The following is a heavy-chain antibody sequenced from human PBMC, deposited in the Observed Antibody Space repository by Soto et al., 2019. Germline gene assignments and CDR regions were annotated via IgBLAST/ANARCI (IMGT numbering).Heavy chain of an antibody. V-gene: IGHV3-23*01. CDR1: RFTFSGYS. Sequence: EVQLLESGGGLVQPGGSLRLSCAASRFTFSGYSMSWVRQAPGKGLEWVSGISGRGGSTYDADSVKGRVTSTRDNSESRLFLQVNSLRAEDTAVYYGAKSYGNTVKHYYFDYWGQGTLVTVSS. CDR3: AKSYGNTVKHYYFDY. J-gene: IGHJ4*02. CDR2: ISGRGGST. D-gene: IGHD3-3*02.